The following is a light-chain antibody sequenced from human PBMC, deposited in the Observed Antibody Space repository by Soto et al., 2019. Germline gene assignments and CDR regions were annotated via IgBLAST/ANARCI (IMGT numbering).Light chain of an antibody. CDR3: AAWDDSLSGWV. Sequence: QAVVTQPPSASGTPGQRVTMSCSGSSSNIGSNYVYWYQQLPGTAPKLLIYSNNQRPSGVPNRFSASKSGTSASLAISGLRSEDEADYYCAAWDDSLSGWVFGGGTKLTVL. V-gene: IGLV1-47*02. CDR2: SNN. CDR1: SSNIGSNY. J-gene: IGLJ2*01.